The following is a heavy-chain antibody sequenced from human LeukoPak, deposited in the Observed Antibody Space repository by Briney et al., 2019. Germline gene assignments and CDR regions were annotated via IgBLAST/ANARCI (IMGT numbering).Heavy chain of an antibody. J-gene: IGHJ6*03. CDR3: TRRGDSSGYLFGSLYYYYMDV. CDR1: GFTFSGSA. D-gene: IGHD3-22*01. V-gene: IGHV3-73*01. Sequence: GGSLRLSCAASGFTFSGSAVHWVRQASGKGLEWVGRIRSKANSYATAYAASVKGRFTISRDDSKNTAYLQMNSLKTEDTAVYYCTRRGDSSGYLFGSLYYYYMDVWGKGTTVTISS. CDR2: IRSKANSYAT.